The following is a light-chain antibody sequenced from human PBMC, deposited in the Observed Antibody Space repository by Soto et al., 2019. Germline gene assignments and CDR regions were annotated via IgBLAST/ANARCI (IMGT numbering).Light chain of an antibody. Sequence: DIQMTQSPSTLSASVGDRVTITCRASQSISSWLAWYQQKPGKVPKVLIYKASTLESGVPSRFSGSGSGTEFTLTIRSLQPDDFATYYCQQYNFYPWTFGQGTKVEIK. J-gene: IGKJ1*01. V-gene: IGKV1-5*03. CDR2: KAS. CDR1: QSISSW. CDR3: QQYNFYPWT.